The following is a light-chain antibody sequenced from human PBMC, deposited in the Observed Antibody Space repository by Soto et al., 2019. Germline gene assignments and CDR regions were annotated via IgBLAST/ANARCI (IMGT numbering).Light chain of an antibody. J-gene: IGKJ2*01. CDR3: QQYGSSPYT. CDR2: GAS. V-gene: IGKV3-20*01. Sequence: EIVLTQSPGTLSLSPGERATLSCRASQRVSSSYLAWYQQKPGQAPRLLIYGASSRATGIPDRFSGSGSGTDVSLTISRLEPEDFAVYYCQQYGSSPYTFGQGTKLEI. CDR1: QRVSSSY.